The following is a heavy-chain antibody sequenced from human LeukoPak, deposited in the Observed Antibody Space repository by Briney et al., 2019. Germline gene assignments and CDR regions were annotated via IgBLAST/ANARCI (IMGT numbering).Heavy chain of an antibody. CDR2: IYYSGST. D-gene: IGHD4-17*01. CDR1: GGSISSYY. J-gene: IGHJ4*02. Sequence: SETLSLICTVSGGSISSYYWSWIRQPPGKGLEWIGYIYYSGSTNYNPSLKSRVTISVDTSKNQFSLKLSSVTAADTAVYYCARADYGDYSALAYWGQGTLVTVSS. CDR3: ARADYGDYSALAY. V-gene: IGHV4-59*01.